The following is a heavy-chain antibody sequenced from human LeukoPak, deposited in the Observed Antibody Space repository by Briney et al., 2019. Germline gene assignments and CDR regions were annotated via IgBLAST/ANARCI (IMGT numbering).Heavy chain of an antibody. J-gene: IGHJ4*02. CDR1: GFTFSSYW. CDR3: ARDIAAAGLFFDY. V-gene: IGHV3-7*01. CDR2: VKYDGSEK. D-gene: IGHD6-13*01. Sequence: GGSLRLSCAASGFTFSSYWMSWVRQAPGKGLDWVANVKYDGSEKDYVDSVKGRFTISRDNAKNSLYLQMNSLRAEDTAVYYCARDIAAAGLFFDYWGQGTLVTVSS.